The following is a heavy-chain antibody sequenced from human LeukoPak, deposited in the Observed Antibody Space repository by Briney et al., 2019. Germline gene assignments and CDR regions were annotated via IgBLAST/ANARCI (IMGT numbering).Heavy chain of an antibody. CDR1: GFTFSSYG. V-gene: IGHV3-30*18. Sequence: PGGSLRLSCAASGFTFSSYGMHWVRQAPGKGLEWVAVISYDGSNKYYADSVKGRFTISRDNSKNTLYLQMNSLRAEDTAVYYCAKAGDCGGDCYFVDYWGQGTLVTASS. J-gene: IGHJ4*02. D-gene: IGHD2-21*02. CDR3: AKAGDCGGDCYFVDY. CDR2: ISYDGSNK.